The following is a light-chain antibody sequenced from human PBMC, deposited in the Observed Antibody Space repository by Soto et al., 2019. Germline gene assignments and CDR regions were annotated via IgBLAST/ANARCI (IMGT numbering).Light chain of an antibody. CDR2: KAS. J-gene: IGKJ1*01. V-gene: IGKV1-5*03. CDR3: QQYKSYSPT. Sequence: DIQMTQSPSTLSASVGDRVTITCRASQSISTWLAWYQQEPGKAPKPLIHKASSLQSGVPSRFSGSGSGTDFTLTISSLHSYDIATYYCQQYKSYSPTFGQGTRVEIK. CDR1: QSISTW.